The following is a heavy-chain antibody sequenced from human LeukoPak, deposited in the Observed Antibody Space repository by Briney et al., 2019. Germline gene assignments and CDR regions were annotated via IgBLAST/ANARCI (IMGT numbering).Heavy chain of an antibody. CDR1: GYTFTSYY. D-gene: IGHD3-22*01. CDR2: INPSGGST. J-gene: IGHJ4*02. Sequence: ASVKVSCKASGYTFTSYYMHWVRQAPGQGLEWMGIINPSGGSTSYAQKFQGRVTMTRDTSTSTVYMELSSLRSEDTAVYYCAREYYYDSSGYYYRLDCWGQGTLVTVSS. CDR3: AREYYYDSSGYYYRLDC. V-gene: IGHV1-46*01.